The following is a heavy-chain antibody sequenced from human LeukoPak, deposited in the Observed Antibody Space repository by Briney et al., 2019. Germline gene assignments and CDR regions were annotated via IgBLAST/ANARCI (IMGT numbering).Heavy chain of an antibody. Sequence: PGGSLRLSCAASGFTFSSYAMSWVRQAPGKGLEWVSAISGTGGSTYYADSVKGRFTISRDNFKNTLYLQMNSLRAEDTAVYYCAKTSGEAGLCLDYWGQGTLVTVSS. CDR2: ISGTGGST. V-gene: IGHV3-23*01. J-gene: IGHJ4*02. CDR1: GFTFSSYA. D-gene: IGHD7-27*01. CDR3: AKTSGEAGLCLDY.